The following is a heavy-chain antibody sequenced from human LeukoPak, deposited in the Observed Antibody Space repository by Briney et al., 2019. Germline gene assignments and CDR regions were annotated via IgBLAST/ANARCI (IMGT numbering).Heavy chain of an antibody. CDR3: ARHGGIVGAPDY. CDR1: GYSFTRSW. J-gene: IGHJ4*02. V-gene: IGHV5-51*01. Sequence: GESLKISCKGSGYSFTRSWIGWVRQMPGKGLEWMGSIYPGDSDTKYSPSFQGQVTISADKSIGTAYLQWSSLKASDTAMYYCARHGGIVGAPDYWGQGTLVTVSS. D-gene: IGHD1-26*01. CDR2: IYPGDSDT.